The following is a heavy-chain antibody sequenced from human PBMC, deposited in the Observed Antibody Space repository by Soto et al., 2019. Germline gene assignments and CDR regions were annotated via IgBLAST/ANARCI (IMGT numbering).Heavy chain of an antibody. Sequence: QVQLVQSGAEVKKPGASVKVSCKASGYTFSSYGISWVRQAPGQGLEWLGWISAYNGNTNYAQKLQDRVTMTTDTSANTAYIELRSLRSDDTAVYYCARDGLGGWLPQYYWGQGTLVTVSS. J-gene: IGHJ4*02. CDR1: GYTFSSYG. CDR2: ISAYNGNT. V-gene: IGHV1-18*04. CDR3: ARDGLGGWLPQYY. D-gene: IGHD2-15*01.